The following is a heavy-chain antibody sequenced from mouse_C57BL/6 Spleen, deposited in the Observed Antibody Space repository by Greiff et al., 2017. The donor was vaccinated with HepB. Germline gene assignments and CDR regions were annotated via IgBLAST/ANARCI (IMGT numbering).Heavy chain of an antibody. Sequence: VKLMESGAELVKPGASVKISCKASGYAFSSYWMNWVKQRPGKGLEWIGQIYPGDGDTNYNGKFKGKATLTADKSSSTAYMQLSSLTSEDSAVYFCARLGEGYFDVWGTGTTVTVSS. D-gene: IGHD4-1*01. J-gene: IGHJ1*03. V-gene: IGHV1-80*01. CDR1: GYAFSSYW. CDR2: IYPGDGDT. CDR3: ARLGEGYFDV.